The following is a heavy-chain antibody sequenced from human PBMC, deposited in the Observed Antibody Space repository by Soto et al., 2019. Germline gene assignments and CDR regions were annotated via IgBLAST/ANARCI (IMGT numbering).Heavy chain of an antibody. CDR1: GGTFSSYT. V-gene: IGHV1-69*02. Sequence: QVQLVQSGAEVKKPGSSVKVSCKASGGTFSSYTISWVRQAPGQGLEWMGRIIPILGIANYAQKFQGRVTITADKSTSPAYMERSSLRSEDTDVYYWATWGSSPPKTTYYYDGMDVWGQGTTVTVSS. D-gene: IGHD2-2*01. CDR2: IIPILGIA. J-gene: IGHJ6*02. CDR3: ATWGSSPPKTTYYYDGMDV.